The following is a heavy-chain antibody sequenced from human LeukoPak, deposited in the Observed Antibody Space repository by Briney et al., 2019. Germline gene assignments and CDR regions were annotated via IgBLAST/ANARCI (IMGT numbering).Heavy chain of an antibody. V-gene: IGHV1-69*13. CDR1: GGTFSSYA. CDR2: IIPIFGTA. Sequence: SVKVSCKASGGTFSSYAISWVRQAPGQGLEWMGGIIPIFGTANYAQKFQGRVTITADESTSTAYMELSSLRSEDTAVYYCARDTGYCSSTSCYTNYYYYMDVWGKGTTVTVSS. D-gene: IGHD2-2*02. CDR3: ARDTGYCSSTSCYTNYYYYMDV. J-gene: IGHJ6*03.